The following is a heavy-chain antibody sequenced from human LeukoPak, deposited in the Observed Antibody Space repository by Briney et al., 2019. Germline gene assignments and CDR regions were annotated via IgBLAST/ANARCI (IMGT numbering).Heavy chain of an antibody. CDR3: ARGFWNGDLED. CDR2: INHSGST. CDR1: GGSFSGYY. D-gene: IGHD1-1*01. V-gene: IGHV4-34*01. J-gene: IGHJ4*02. Sequence: SETLSLTCAVYGGSFSGYYWSWIRQPPGKGLEWIGEINHSGSTNYNPSLKSRVTISVDTSKNQFSLKLSSVTAADTAVYYCARGFWNGDLEDWGQGTLVTVSS.